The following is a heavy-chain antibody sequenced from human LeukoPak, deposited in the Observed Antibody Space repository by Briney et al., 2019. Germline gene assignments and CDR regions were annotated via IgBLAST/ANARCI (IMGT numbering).Heavy chain of an antibody. CDR2: VYTSGST. Sequence: PSETLSLTCTVSGGSISGGYGSWIRQPPGRGLEWIGYVYTSGSTNYNPSLKSRVTISVDTSKSQFALKLSSVTAADTAVYYCAKSYFDYSTYYSYYFNLWGQGALVTVSS. D-gene: IGHD4-11*01. J-gene: IGHJ4*02. CDR3: AKSYFDYSTYYSYYFNL. CDR1: GGSISGGY. V-gene: IGHV4-4*09.